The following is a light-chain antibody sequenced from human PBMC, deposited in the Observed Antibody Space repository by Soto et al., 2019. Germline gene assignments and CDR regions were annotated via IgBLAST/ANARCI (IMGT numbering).Light chain of an antibody. V-gene: IGKV3-20*01. CDR1: QSVSSGF. CDR3: QQFGSSPGT. CDR2: GAS. J-gene: IGKJ1*01. Sequence: PGERATLSCRASQSVSSGFLAWYQQKPGQAPRLLIYGASTRATGIPDRFSGSGSGTAFTLTISRLEPEDFALYYCQQFGSSPGTFGQGTKVDIK.